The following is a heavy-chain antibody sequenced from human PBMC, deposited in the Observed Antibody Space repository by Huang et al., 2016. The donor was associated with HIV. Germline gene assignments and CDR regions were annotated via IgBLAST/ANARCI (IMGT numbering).Heavy chain of an antibody. CDR2: MYYSGST. CDR3: ARSHSIHWGFNWFDP. V-gene: IGHV4-59*01. D-gene: IGHD7-27*01. J-gene: IGHJ5*02. CDR1: GGSISSYY. Sequence: QVQLQESGPGLVKPSETLSLTCTVSGGSISSYYWSWIRQPPGKGLEWIGYMYYSGSTIYNPSLKSRVTISVDTSKNQFSLKLSSVTAADTAVYYCARSHSIHWGFNWFDPWGQGTLVTVSS.